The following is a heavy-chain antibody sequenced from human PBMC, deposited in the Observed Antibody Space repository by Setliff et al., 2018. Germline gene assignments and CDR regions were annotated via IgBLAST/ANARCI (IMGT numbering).Heavy chain of an antibody. CDR1: GFAFSTYG. CDR2: IRYGGSKK. J-gene: IGHJ4*02. CDR3: AKELIEVMMTGLEF. D-gene: IGHD3-22*01. V-gene: IGHV3-30*02. Sequence: GGSLRLSCAASGFAFSTYGIHWVRHTPGKGLEWVAYIRYGGSKKDYADYVRGRFTISRDDSKNTVSLQMSSLRAEDTAVYYCAKELIEVMMTGLEFWGQGTMVTVSS.